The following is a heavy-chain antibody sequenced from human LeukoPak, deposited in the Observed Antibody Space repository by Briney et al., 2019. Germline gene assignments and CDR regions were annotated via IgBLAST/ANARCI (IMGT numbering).Heavy chain of an antibody. CDR1: GGSISSYY. D-gene: IGHD3-22*01. Sequence: SETLSLTCTVSGGSISSYYWSWIRQPPGKGLEWIGYIYYSGSTNYNPSLKSRVTISVDTSKNQFSLKLSSVTAADTAVYYCASPYYDSSGYHDPFGYWGQGTLVTVSS. V-gene: IGHV4-59*01. CDR3: ASPYYDSSGYHDPFGY. CDR2: IYYSGST. J-gene: IGHJ4*02.